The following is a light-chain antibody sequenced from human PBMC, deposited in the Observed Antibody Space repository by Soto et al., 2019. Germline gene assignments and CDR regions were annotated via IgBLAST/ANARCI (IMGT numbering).Light chain of an antibody. J-gene: IGKJ1*01. V-gene: IGKV3-20*01. CDR1: QSVHSN. CDR2: GAS. CDR3: QQYGSSPPET. Sequence: EIVMTQSPATLSLSPGETATLSCRASQSVHSNLAWFQQHPGQAPRLLIYGASSRATGIPVRFSGSGSGTDFTLTISRLEPEDFAVYYCQQYGSSPPETFGQGTKVEIK.